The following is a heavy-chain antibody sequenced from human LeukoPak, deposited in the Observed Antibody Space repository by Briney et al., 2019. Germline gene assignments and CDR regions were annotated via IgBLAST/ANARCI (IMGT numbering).Heavy chain of an antibody. V-gene: IGHV1-18*01. CDR3: ARDCIGCHGFDY. CDR2: VSAYADNT. Sequence: ASVKVSCKASGYTFTSYGITWVRQAPGQGLEWMGWVSAYADNTDYVQKIQGRVTMTTDTSTSTAYMELRSLRSDDTAVYYCARDCIGCHGFDYWGQGTLVTVSS. J-gene: IGHJ4*02. D-gene: IGHD2-15*01. CDR1: GYTFTSYG.